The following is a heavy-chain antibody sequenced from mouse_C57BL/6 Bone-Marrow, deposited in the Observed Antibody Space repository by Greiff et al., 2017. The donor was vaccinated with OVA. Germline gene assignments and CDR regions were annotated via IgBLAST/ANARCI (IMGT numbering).Heavy chain of an antibody. CDR1: GYTFTSYW. V-gene: IGHV1-64*01. J-gene: IGHJ4*01. CDR3: ASQGYAVDY. CDR2: IHPNSGST. Sequence: QVQLKQPGAELVKPGASVKLSCKASGYTFTSYWMHWVKQRPGQGLEWIGMIHPNSGSTNYNEKFKSKATLTVDKSSSTAYMQLSSLTSEDSAVYYCASQGYAVDYWGQGTGVTVSS.